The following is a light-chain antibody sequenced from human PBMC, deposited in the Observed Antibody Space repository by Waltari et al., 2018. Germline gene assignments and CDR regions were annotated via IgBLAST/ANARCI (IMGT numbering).Light chain of an antibody. CDR2: AAS. J-gene: IGKJ2*01. CDR3: QQSYSTPPNT. V-gene: IGKV1-39*01. Sequence: DIQMNQSPSYLSASVGDRVTITCRASQSISRYLNWYQQKPGKAAKLLIYAASSLQSGVPSRFSGSGSGTDFTLTISSLQPEDFATYYCQQSYSTPPNTFGQGTKLEIK. CDR1: QSISRY.